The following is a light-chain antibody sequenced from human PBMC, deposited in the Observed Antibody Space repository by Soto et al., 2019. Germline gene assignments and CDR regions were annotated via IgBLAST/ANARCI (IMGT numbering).Light chain of an antibody. CDR2: GAS. CDR1: QSVSSSY. Sequence: EIVLAQCPGTLSLSPGERATLSCRASQSVSSSYLSWYHQKPGQAPRLLIYGASSRATGIPARFSGSGSGTDFTLTISSLEPEDFAVYYCQQRSNWPLTFGGGTKVDIK. J-gene: IGKJ4*01. CDR3: QQRSNWPLT. V-gene: IGKV3D-20*02.